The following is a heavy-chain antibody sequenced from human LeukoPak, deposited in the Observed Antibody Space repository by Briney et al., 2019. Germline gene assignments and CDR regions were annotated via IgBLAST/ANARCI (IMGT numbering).Heavy chain of an antibody. CDR2: LYYSGST. Sequence: SETLSLTCTVSGDSISSYYWSWIRQPPGKGLEWIGYLYYSGSTNYNPSLKSRVTISVDTSKNQFSLKLSSVTAADTAVYYCARLRRDGHNLYSFDYWGQGTLVTVSS. CDR3: ARLRRDGHNLYSFDY. CDR1: GDSISSYY. V-gene: IGHV4-59*08. J-gene: IGHJ4*02. D-gene: IGHD5-24*01.